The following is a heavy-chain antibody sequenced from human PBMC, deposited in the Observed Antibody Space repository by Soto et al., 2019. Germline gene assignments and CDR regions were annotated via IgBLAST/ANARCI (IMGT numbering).Heavy chain of an antibody. Sequence: GGSLRLSCAASGFTFSSYWMHWVRQAPGKGLVWVSHIKSDGSSTSYADSVKGRFTISRDNAKNTLYLQMNSLRAEDTAVYYCARVDGSSWTFDHWGQGTLVTVSS. V-gene: IGHV3-74*01. J-gene: IGHJ4*02. D-gene: IGHD6-13*01. CDR3: ARVDGSSWTFDH. CDR2: IKSDGSST. CDR1: GFTFSSYW.